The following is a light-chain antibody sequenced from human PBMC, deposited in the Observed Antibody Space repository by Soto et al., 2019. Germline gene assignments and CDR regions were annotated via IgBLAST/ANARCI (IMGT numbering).Light chain of an antibody. V-gene: IGLV2-14*01. CDR1: SSDVDTYKY. CDR3: CSYAGSTTRVQ. J-gene: IGLJ2*01. Sequence: QSALTQPASVSGSPGQSITISCTGTSSDVDTYKYVSWYQQNPGKAPKLMIYEVSYRPSGVSDRFSGSKSGNTASLTISGLQAEDEADYYCCSYAGSTTRVQFGGGTKVTVL. CDR2: EVS.